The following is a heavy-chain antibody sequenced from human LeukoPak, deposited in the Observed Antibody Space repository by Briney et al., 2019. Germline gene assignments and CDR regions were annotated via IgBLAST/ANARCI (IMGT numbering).Heavy chain of an antibody. CDR1: GFTFGDYA. V-gene: IGHV3-49*03. J-gene: IGHJ4*02. Sequence: GGSLRLSCTASGFTFGDYAMSWFRQAPGKGLEWVGFIRSKAYGGTTEYAASVKGRFTISRDDSKSIAYLQMNSLKTEDTAVYYCTRDRDLAGAYYDILTGHGPFFDYWGQGTLVTVSS. D-gene: IGHD3-9*01. CDR3: TRDRDLAGAYYDILTGHGPFFDY. CDR2: IRSKAYGGTT.